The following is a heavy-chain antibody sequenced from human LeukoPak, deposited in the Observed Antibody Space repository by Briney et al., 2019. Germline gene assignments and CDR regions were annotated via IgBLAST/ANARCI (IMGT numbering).Heavy chain of an antibody. CDR2: VNPNSGDT. Sequence: ASVKVSCKASGYTFASYYMHWVRQAPGQGPEWMGWVNPNSGDTNYAQRFRGRVTMTRDTSINTAYMELSSLRSDDTAVYYCARSNYYGSQSEYWGQGTLVAVSS. CDR3: ARSNYYGSQSEY. J-gene: IGHJ4*02. CDR1: GYTFASYY. D-gene: IGHD3-10*01. V-gene: IGHV1-2*02.